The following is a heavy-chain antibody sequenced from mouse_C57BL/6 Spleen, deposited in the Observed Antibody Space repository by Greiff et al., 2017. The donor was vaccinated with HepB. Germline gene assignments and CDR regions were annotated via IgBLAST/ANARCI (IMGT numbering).Heavy chain of an antibody. CDR1: GFNIKDDY. CDR3: TTGRFAY. V-gene: IGHV14-4*01. CDR2: IDPENGDT. J-gene: IGHJ3*01. Sequence: LVESGAELVRPGASVKLSCTASGFNIKDDYMHWVKQRPEQGLEWIGWIDPENGDTEYASKFQGKATITADTSSNTAYLQLSSLTSEDTAVYYCTTGRFAYWGQGTLVTVSA.